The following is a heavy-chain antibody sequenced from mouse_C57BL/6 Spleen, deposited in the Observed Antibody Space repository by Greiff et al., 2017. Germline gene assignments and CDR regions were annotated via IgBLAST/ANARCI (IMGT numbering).Heavy chain of an antibody. V-gene: IGHV10-1*01. CDR2: IRSKSNNYAT. CDR1: GFSFNTYA. J-gene: IGHJ4*01. Sequence: EVKLVESGGGLVQPKGSLKLSCAASGFSFNTYAMNWVRQAPGKGLEWVARIRSKSNNYATYYADSVKDRFTISRDDSESMLYLQMNNLKTEDTAMYYCVVINTVVATRYAMDYWGQGTSVTVSS. CDR3: VVINTVVATRYAMDY. D-gene: IGHD1-1*01.